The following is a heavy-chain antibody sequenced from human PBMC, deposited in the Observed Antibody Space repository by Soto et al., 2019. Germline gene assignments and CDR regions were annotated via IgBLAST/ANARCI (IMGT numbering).Heavy chain of an antibody. J-gene: IGHJ4*02. CDR1: GFTFSSYG. CDR2: IWADGTTK. V-gene: IGHV3-33*01. D-gene: IGHD4-17*01. CDR3: ATDSGAAPFDY. Sequence: GGSLRLSCAASGFTFSSYGMHWVRQAPGKGLEWVAVIWADGTTKSYVDSVKGRFTISRDNSKNTLYLQMNSLRAEDTAVYYCATDSGAAPFDYWGQGTLVTVSS.